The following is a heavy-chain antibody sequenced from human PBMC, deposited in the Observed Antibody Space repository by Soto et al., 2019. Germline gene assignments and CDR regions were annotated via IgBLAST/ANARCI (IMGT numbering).Heavy chain of an antibody. J-gene: IGHJ6*02. CDR1: GFTFSSYG. Sequence: QVQLVESGGGVVQPGRSLRLSCAASGFTFSSYGMHWVRQAPGKGLEWVAVIWYDGSNKYYTGSVKGRFTISRDNSKNTLYLQMNSLRAEDTAVYYCARDGRSSYYYYGMDVWGQGTTVTVSS. CDR2: IWYDGSNK. CDR3: ARDGRSSYYYYGMDV. V-gene: IGHV3-33*01. D-gene: IGHD6-6*01.